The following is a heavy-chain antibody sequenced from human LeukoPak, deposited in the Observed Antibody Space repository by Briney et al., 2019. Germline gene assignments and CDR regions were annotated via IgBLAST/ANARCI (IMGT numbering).Heavy chain of an antibody. V-gene: IGHV1-69*04. CDR2: IIPILGVA. CDR3: ARTPPSLRYCSGGSCGENAFDI. J-gene: IGHJ3*02. CDR1: GGTFSSYA. Sequence: SVKVSCKASGGTFSSYAIIWVRQAPGQGLEWMGRIIPILGVANYAQKFQGRVTITADKSTSTAYMELSSLRSEDTAVYYCARTPPSLRYCSGGSCGENAFDIWGQGTMVTVSS. D-gene: IGHD2-15*01.